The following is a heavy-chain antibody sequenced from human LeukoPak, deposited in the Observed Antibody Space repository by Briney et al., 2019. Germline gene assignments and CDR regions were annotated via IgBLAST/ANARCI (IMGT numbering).Heavy chain of an antibody. CDR1: GYSFPTYW. CDR3: GRHSKTGNTFYGMDV. Sequence: RGESLKISCKGSGYSFPTYWIAWLRQMPGKGLEWMGIIYPGDSDTKYRPSFQGQVTISADKSSNTAHLQWSSLKASDSAMYYCGRHSKTGNTFYGMDVWGQGTTVTVSS. V-gene: IGHV5-51*01. D-gene: IGHD1-7*01. J-gene: IGHJ6*02. CDR2: IYPGDSDT.